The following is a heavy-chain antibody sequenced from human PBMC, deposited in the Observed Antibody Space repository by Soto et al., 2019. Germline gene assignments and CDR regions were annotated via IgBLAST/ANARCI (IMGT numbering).Heavy chain of an antibody. CDR3: ARAGKQQLVFDY. V-gene: IGHV3-48*04. D-gene: IGHD6-13*01. J-gene: IGHJ4*02. CDR1: WFPLQDLQ. Sequence: GFLRPPCSASWFPLQDLQLKWVPPAPGKGLEWVSYISSSGSTIYYADSVKGRFTISRDNAKNSLYLQMNSLRAEDTAVYYCARAGKQQLVFDYWGQGTLVTVSS. CDR2: ISSSGSTI.